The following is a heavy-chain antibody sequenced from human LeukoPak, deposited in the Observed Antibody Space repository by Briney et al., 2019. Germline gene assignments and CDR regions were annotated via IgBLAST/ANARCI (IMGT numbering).Heavy chain of an antibody. CDR1: GGSISSGSYY. J-gene: IGHJ5*02. D-gene: IGHD3-22*01. CDR3: ASASYYYDSSVYWFDP. CDR2: IYTSGST. Sequence: PSETLSLTCTVSGGSISSGSYYWSWIRQPAGKGLEWIGRIYTSGSTNYNPSLKSRVTISVDTSKNQFSLKLSSVTAADTAVYYCASASYYYDSSVYWFDPWGQGTLVTVSS. V-gene: IGHV4-61*02.